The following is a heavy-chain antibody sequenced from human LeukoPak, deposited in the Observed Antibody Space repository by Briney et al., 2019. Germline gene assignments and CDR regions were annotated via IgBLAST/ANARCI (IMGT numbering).Heavy chain of an antibody. CDR2: IIPILGIA. V-gene: IGHV1-69*04. D-gene: IGHD3-9*01. CDR3: AREGRYYDILTGYAVSYYFDY. Sequence: ASVKVSCKASGGTFSSYAISWVRQAPGQGLEWMGRIIPILGIANYAQKFQGRVTITADESTSTAYMELSSLRSEDTAVYYCAREGRYYDILTGYAVSYYFDYWGQGTLVTVSS. J-gene: IGHJ4*02. CDR1: GGTFSSYA.